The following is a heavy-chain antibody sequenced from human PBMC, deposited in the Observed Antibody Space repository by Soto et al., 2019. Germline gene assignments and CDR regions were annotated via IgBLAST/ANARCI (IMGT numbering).Heavy chain of an antibody. CDR2: ISAYNGNT. V-gene: IGHV1-18*01. D-gene: IGHD3-22*01. Sequence: GXSLKVSCNASGYTFTGYGISWVRQEPGQGLEWMGWISAYNGNTNYAQKLQGRVTMTTDTSTSTAYMELRSLRSDDTAVYYCARGGQRVVVTTIDYWGQGNLVTVSS. J-gene: IGHJ4*02. CDR3: ARGGQRVVVTTIDY. CDR1: GYTFTGYG.